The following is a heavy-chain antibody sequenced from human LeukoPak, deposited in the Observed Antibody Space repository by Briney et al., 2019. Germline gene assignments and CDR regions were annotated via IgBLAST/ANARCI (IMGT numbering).Heavy chain of an antibody. V-gene: IGHV4-4*02. CDR2: VNIQGST. CDR3: AREGGPYRPLDY. J-gene: IGHJ4*02. Sequence: SETLSLTCGVSGGSITGTNYWTWVRQPPGKGLEWIGEVNIQGSTNYNPSLMGRVAISVDMSENHISLQLTSVTAADTAVYYCAREGGPYRPLDYSGQGTLVTVSS. CDR1: GGSITGTNY.